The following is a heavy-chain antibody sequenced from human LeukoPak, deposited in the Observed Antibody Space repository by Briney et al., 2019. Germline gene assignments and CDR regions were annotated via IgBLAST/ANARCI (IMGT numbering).Heavy chain of an antibody. CDR1: GDSINSLDL. Sequence: SETLSLTCTVSGDSINSLDLWSWDRQPPGKGLEWNGEMYLSGTTHSNPSVKSRVTISIDKSKNQFFLNLSSVTAADTAVYYCAGLVGRYSSGLYYYYFDYWGQGTLVTVPS. CDR3: AGLVGRYSSGLYYYYFDY. J-gene: IGHJ4*02. V-gene: IGHV4-4*02. CDR2: MYLSGTT. D-gene: IGHD3-22*01.